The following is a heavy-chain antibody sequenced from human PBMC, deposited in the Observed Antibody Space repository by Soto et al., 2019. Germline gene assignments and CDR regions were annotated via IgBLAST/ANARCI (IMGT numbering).Heavy chain of an antibody. V-gene: IGHV3-23*01. CDR1: GFTFSSYA. D-gene: IGHD3-22*01. CDR2: ISGSGGST. Sequence: EVQLLESGGGLVQPGGSLRLSCAASGFTFSSYAMSWVRQAPGKGLEWVSAISGSGGSTYYADSVKGRFTISRDNSKNTLYLQMNSLRAEDTAVYYCAKRLGAMIVVVSVYFDYWGQGPLVTVSS. CDR3: AKRLGAMIVVVSVYFDY. J-gene: IGHJ4*02.